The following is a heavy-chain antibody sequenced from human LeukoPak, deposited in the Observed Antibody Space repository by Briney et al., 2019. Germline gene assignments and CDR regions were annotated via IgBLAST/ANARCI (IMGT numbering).Heavy chain of an antibody. J-gene: IGHJ4*02. CDR3: AKIGSSGWYVYYFDY. D-gene: IGHD6-19*01. V-gene: IGHV3-23*01. CDR1: GFTFSSYA. CDR2: ISGSGGNT. Sequence: GGSLRLSCAASGFTFSSYAMSWVRQAPGKGLEWVSAISGSGGNTYYADSVKGRFTISRDNSKNTLYLQMNSLRAGDTAIYYCAKIGSSGWYVYYFDYWGQGTLVTVSS.